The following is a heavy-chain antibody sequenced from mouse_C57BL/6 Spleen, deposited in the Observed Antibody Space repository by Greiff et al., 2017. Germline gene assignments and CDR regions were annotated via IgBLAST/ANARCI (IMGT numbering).Heavy chain of an antibody. J-gene: IGHJ3*01. D-gene: IGHD2-4*01. Sequence: EVQLQQSGPELVKPGASVKISCKASGYTFTDYYMNWVKQSHGKSLEWIGDINPNNGGTSYNQKFKGKATLTVDNSSSTAYMELRSLTSEDSAVYYCARGDDYDGTWFAYWGQGTLVTVSA. V-gene: IGHV1-26*01. CDR2: INPNNGGT. CDR3: ARGDDYDGTWFAY. CDR1: GYTFTDYY.